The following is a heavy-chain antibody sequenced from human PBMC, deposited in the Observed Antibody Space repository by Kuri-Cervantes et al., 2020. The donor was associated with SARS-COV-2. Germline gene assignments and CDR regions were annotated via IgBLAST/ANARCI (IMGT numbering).Heavy chain of an antibody. J-gene: IGHJ3*02. D-gene: IGHD2-2*01. CDR3: AKEYCSSTSCYGAFDN. CDR1: GGSISSGGIY. V-gene: IGHV4-30-2*01. Sequence: SETLSLTCTVSGGSISSGGIYWSWLRPPPGKGLEWIGYIYHSGSTYYNPSLKSRVTISVDRSKNQFSLKMSAVTAADTAVYYCAKEYCSSTSCYGAFDNWGQGTMVTVSS. CDR2: IYHSGST.